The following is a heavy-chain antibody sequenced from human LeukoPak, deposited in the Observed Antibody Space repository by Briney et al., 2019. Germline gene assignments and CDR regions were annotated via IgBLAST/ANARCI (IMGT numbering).Heavy chain of an antibody. CDR1: GFTVSSNH. D-gene: IGHD4-17*01. Sequence: SGGSLRLSCAASGFTVSSNHMSWVRQAPGKGLEWVSLIYSGGSTFYADSVKGRFTISRDNSKNTLYLQMNSLRTEDTAVYYCARGDMTTVTGNFDYWGQGTLVTVSS. CDR3: ARGDMTTVTGNFDY. V-gene: IGHV3-53*05. CDR2: IYSGGST. J-gene: IGHJ4*02.